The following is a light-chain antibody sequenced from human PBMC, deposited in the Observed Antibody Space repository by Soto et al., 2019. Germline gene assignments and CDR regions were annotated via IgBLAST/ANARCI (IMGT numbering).Light chain of an antibody. V-gene: IGKV1-39*01. Sequence: DIQMTQSPSSLSASVGDRVTITCRASQSISIYLNWYQQKPGKAPMLLIYAASSLQSGVPSRFAGSASGTDFTLTISSLQPEDFATYYCQQSYGTPTFGGGTRWIS. CDR1: QSISIY. CDR3: QQSYGTPT. CDR2: AAS. J-gene: IGKJ4*01.